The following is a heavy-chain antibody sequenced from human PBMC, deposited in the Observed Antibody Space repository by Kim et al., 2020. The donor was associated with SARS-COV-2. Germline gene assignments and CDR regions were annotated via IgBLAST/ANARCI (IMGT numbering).Heavy chain of an antibody. D-gene: IGHD3-9*01. CDR3: ARGVLHYDILTGYYNWFDP. J-gene: IGHJ5*02. CDR2: IIPIFGTA. Sequence: SVKVSCKASGGTFSSYAISWVRQAPGQGLEWMGGIIPIFGTANYAQKFQGRVTITADESTSTAYMELSSLRSEDTAVYYCARGVLHYDILTGYYNWFDPWGQGTLVTVSS. V-gene: IGHV1-69*13. CDR1: GGTFSSYA.